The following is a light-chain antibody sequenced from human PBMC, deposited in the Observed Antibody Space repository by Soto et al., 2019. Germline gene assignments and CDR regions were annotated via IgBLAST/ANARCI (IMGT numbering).Light chain of an antibody. CDR1: QDINIY. J-gene: IGKJ5*01. Sequence: DVQMTQCPSSLFASVGDRVTITCQATQDINIYLNWYQQKPGKAPNLLIYDASNLEIGVPSRFSGSGSGTHFTFTISSLQTEDIGTYYCQQYDILPITFGRGTRLEFK. V-gene: IGKV1-33*01. CDR3: QQYDILPIT. CDR2: DAS.